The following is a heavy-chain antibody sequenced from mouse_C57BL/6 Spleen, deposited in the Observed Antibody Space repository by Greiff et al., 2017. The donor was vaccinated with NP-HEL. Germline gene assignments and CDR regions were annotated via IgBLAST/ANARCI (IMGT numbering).Heavy chain of an antibody. Sequence: QVQLKQPGAELVKPGASVKLSCKASGYTFTSYWMHWVKQRPGQGLEWIGMIHPNSGSTNYNEKFKSKATLTVDKSSSTAYMQLSSLTSEDSAVYYCANSNYRSYWYFDVWGTGTTVTVSS. CDR2: IHPNSGST. D-gene: IGHD2-5*01. CDR1: GYTFTSYW. J-gene: IGHJ1*03. V-gene: IGHV1-64*01. CDR3: ANSNYRSYWYFDV.